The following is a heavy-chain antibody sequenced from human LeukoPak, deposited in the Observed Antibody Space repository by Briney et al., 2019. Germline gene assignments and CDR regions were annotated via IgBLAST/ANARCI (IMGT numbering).Heavy chain of an antibody. J-gene: IGHJ4*02. Sequence: PGGSLRLSCAASGFTFSSYSMSWVRQAPGKGLEWVSSISSSSSYIYYADSVKGRFTISRDNAKNSLYLQMNSLRAEDTAVYYCARDQGVGAVDYWGQGTLVTVSS. V-gene: IGHV3-21*01. D-gene: IGHD1-26*01. CDR3: ARDQGVGAVDY. CDR1: GFTFSSYS. CDR2: ISSSSSYI.